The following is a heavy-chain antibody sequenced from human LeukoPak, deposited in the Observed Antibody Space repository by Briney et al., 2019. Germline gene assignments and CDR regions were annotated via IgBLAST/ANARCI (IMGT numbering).Heavy chain of an antibody. CDR2: INPNSGGT. J-gene: IGHJ5*02. Sequence: ASVKVSCTASGYTFTGYYMHWVRQAPGQGLEWMGWINPNSGGTNYAQKFQGRVTMTRDTSISTAYMELSRLRSDDTAVYYCARAPNDYSNYWFDPWGQGTLVTVSS. V-gene: IGHV1-2*02. D-gene: IGHD4-11*01. CDR3: ARAPNDYSNYWFDP. CDR1: GYTFTGYY.